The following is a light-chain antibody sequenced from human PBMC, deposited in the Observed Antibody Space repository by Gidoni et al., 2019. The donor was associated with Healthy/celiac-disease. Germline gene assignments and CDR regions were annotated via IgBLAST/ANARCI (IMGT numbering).Light chain of an antibody. CDR1: QDISNY. J-gene: IGKJ4*01. V-gene: IGKV1-33*01. CDR2: DAS. Sequence: DIQVTQSPSYLSASVGDRVTITCQASQDISNYLNWYQQKPGKAPKLLIYDASNLETGVPSRFSGSGSGTDFTFTISSLQPEDIATYYCQQYDNLQVTFGGGTKVEIK. CDR3: QQYDNLQVT.